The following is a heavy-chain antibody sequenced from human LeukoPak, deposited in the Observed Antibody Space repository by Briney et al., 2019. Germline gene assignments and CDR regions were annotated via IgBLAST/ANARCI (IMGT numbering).Heavy chain of an antibody. D-gene: IGHD3-22*01. CDR1: GFTFSSYA. CDR2: ISGSGGST. J-gene: IGHJ3*02. CDR3: ARGGGGYTDAFDI. Sequence: GGSLRLSCAASGFTFSSYAMSWVRQAPGKGLEWVSAISGSGGSTYYADSVKGRFTISRDNAKNSLYLQMNSLRAEDTAVYYCARGGGGYTDAFDIWGQGTMVTVSS. V-gene: IGHV3-23*01.